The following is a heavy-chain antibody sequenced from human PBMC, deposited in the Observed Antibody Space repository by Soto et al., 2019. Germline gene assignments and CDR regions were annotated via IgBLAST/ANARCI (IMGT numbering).Heavy chain of an antibody. Sequence: ASVKVSCKASGYTFTSYGISWLRQAPGQGLEWMGWISAYNGNTNYAQKLQGRVTMTTDTSTSTAYMELRSLRSDDTAVYSCARAGTIFGVVNWFEPWGQGTLVTVSS. CDR3: ARAGTIFGVVNWFEP. CDR1: GYTFTSYG. D-gene: IGHD3-3*01. J-gene: IGHJ5*02. CDR2: ISAYNGNT. V-gene: IGHV1-18*01.